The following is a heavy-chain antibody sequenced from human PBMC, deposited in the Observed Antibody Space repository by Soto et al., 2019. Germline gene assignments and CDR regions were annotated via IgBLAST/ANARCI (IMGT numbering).Heavy chain of an antibody. V-gene: IGHV3-7*01. CDR1: GFTFSSYW. CDR2: IKQVGSEK. D-gene: IGHD6-6*01. Sequence: GGSLRLSCAASGFTFSSYWMSWVRQAPGKGLEWVANIKQVGSEKYYVDSVKGRLTISRDNAKNSLYLQMNSLRAEDTAVYYCARDDDWTEYSSSSGYYGMDVWGQGTTVTVSS. J-gene: IGHJ6*02. CDR3: ARDDDWTEYSSSSGYYGMDV.